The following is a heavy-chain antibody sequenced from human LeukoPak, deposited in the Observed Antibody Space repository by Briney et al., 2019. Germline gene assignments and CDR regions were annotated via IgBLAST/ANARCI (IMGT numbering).Heavy chain of an antibody. J-gene: IGHJ4*02. D-gene: IGHD3-22*01. CDR1: GFTFSSYA. Sequence: GGSLRLSCAASGFTFSSYAMHWVRQAPGKGLEWVAVISYDGSDKYYADSVKGRFTISRDNSKNTLYLQMNSLRAEDTAVYYCARNYYDSSGYYFTTIFDYWGQGTLVTVSS. CDR2: ISYDGSDK. CDR3: ARNYYDSSGYYFTTIFDY. V-gene: IGHV3-30-3*01.